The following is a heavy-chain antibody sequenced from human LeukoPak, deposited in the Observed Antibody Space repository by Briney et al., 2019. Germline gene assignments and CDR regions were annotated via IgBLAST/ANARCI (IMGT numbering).Heavy chain of an antibody. V-gene: IGHV1-46*01. D-gene: IGHD5-24*01. Sequence: VASVKISCKASGYTFTSYYIHWVRQAPGQGLEWMGITNPSGGTTTYAQKFQGRVTMTRDTSTSTVHMELSSLRSEDTAVYYCARAGGGDGYNYVYWGQGTLVTVSS. CDR2: TNPSGGTT. CDR3: ARAGGGDGYNYVY. J-gene: IGHJ4*02. CDR1: GYTFTSYY.